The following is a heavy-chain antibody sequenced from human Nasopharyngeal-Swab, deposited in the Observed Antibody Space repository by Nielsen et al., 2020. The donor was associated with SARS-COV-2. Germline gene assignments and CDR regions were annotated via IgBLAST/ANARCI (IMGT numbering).Heavy chain of an antibody. J-gene: IGHJ5*02. Sequence: WIRQPPGKGLEWVANIKQDGSEKYYADSVKGRFTISRDNSKNTLYLQMNSLRAEDTAVYYCARASKFFLGYCSGGSCYKNWFDPWGQGTLVTVSS. V-gene: IGHV3-7*01. D-gene: IGHD2-15*01. CDR3: ARASKFFLGYCSGGSCYKNWFDP. CDR2: IKQDGSEK.